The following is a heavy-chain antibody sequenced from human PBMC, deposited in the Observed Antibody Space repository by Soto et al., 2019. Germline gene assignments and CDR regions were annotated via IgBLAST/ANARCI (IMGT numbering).Heavy chain of an antibody. V-gene: IGHV3-23*01. CDR3: ANGADGYVVSALDY. J-gene: IGHJ4*02. CDR2: ITSSGSST. D-gene: IGHD5-12*01. CDR1: GFTFSDYA. Sequence: EVQLLESGGGFVQPGGALRLSCAASGFTFSDYAITGVRQAPGKGLELVSAITSSGSSTYYAESVKGRFTISRDNSKSTLYLQMNSLRAEDTATYYCANGADGYVVSALDYWGQGTLVTVSS.